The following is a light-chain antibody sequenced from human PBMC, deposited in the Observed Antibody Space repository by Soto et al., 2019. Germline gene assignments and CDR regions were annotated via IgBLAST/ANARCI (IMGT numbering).Light chain of an antibody. CDR1: SSDVGAYKY. CDR3: TSYVGNDIWV. V-gene: IGLV2-8*01. J-gene: IGLJ3*02. Sequence: QSALTKPPSASGSPGQSVTISCTGTSSDVGAYKYVSWYQQYPGKAPKLMIYEVTKRPSGVPDRFSGSKSGNTASLTVSGLQAEDEADYYCTSYVGNDIWVFGGGTMLTVL. CDR2: EVT.